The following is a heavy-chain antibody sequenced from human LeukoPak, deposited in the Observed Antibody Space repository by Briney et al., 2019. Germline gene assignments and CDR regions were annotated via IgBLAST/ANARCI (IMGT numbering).Heavy chain of an antibody. J-gene: IGHJ4*02. CDR3: ARAPSGSYPKFDY. D-gene: IGHD1-26*01. CDR1: GYTFTSYG. V-gene: IGHV1-18*01. Sequence: ASVKVSCKASGYTFTSYGISWVRQAPGQGLEWMGWISAYNGNTNYAQKLQGRVTMTTGTSTSTAYMGLRSLRSDDTAVYYCARAPSGSYPKFDYWGQGTLVTVSS. CDR2: ISAYNGNT.